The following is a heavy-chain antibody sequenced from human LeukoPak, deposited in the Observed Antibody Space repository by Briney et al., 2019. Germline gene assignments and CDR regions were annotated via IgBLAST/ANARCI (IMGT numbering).Heavy chain of an antibody. CDR2: VFYGGIT. J-gene: IGHJ4*02. CDR3: ASGTVFGVITPQYFHY. D-gene: IGHD3-3*01. CDR1: AGSISTPY. Sequence: PSKTLSLTCTVSAGSISTPYWHWIRQSPGKRLEWIGFVFYGGITNYNPSLKSRVTISLDTSKNQFSLKLTSVTAADTAVYYCASGTVFGVITPQYFHYWGQGTRVTVSS. V-gene: IGHV4-59*11.